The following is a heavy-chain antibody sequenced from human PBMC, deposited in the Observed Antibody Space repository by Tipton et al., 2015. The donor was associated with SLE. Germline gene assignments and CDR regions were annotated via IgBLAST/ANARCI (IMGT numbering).Heavy chain of an antibody. J-gene: IGHJ6*03. Sequence: SLRLSCAASGFTFSSYGMHWVRQAPGKGLEWVAVIWYDGSNKYYADSVKGRFTISRDNAKNSLYLQMNSLRAEDTALYHCARDRQQLVQNYYYYYMDVWGKGTTVTVSS. D-gene: IGHD6-13*01. V-gene: IGHV3-33*01. CDR1: GFTFSSYG. CDR2: IWYDGSNK. CDR3: ARDRQQLVQNYYYYYMDV.